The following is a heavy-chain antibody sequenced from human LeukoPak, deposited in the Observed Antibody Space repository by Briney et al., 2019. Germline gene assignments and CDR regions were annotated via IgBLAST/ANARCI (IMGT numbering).Heavy chain of an antibody. J-gene: IGHJ6*03. CDR2: MNPNSGNT. Sequence: ASVKVSCKASGYTFTSYDINWVRQATGQGLEWMGWMNPNSGNTGYAQKFQGRVTMTRNTSISTAYMELSSLRSEDTAVYYCAMTYYYDSSGFEPGMDVWGKGTTVTVSS. D-gene: IGHD3-22*01. CDR1: GYTFTSYD. V-gene: IGHV1-8*01. CDR3: AMTYYYDSSGFEPGMDV.